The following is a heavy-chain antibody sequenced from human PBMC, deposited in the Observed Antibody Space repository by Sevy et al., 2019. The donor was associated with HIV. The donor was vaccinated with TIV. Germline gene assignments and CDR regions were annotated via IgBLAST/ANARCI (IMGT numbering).Heavy chain of an antibody. CDR3: TRLGGTVVTPYYAMYV. V-gene: IGHV3-73*01. Sequence: GGSLRLSCAASGFTFGGSAMHWVRQASGKGLEWVGRIRSKANNYAKAHAASVKGRFTISRDDSKNTAYLQMNSLKTEDTAVYYCTRLGGTVVTPYYAMYVWGQGTTVTVSS. J-gene: IGHJ6*02. D-gene: IGHD2-21*02. CDR2: IRSKANNYAK. CDR1: GFTFGGSA.